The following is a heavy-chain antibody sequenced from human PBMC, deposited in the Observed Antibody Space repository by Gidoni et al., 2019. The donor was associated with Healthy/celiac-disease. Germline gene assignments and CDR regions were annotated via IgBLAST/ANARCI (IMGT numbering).Heavy chain of an antibody. CDR1: GFTFCSYG. Sequence: QVQLVESGGGVGQPVGSLRISCEAVGFTFCSYGMHWVRQAPGKGREWVAFIRYDGSNKSYADSVKGRLPISGDNSKHPLYLLLNSLLAEASSVYSCSKVSFGIMSSGEFVYWGPFTLVPFSS. J-gene: IGHJ1*01. V-gene: IGHV3-30*02. CDR3: SKVSFGIMSSGEFVY. CDR2: IRYDGSNK. D-gene: IGHD3-10*01.